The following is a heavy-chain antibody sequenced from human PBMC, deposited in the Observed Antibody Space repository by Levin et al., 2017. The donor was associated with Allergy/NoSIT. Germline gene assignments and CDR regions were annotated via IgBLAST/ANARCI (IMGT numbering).Heavy chain of an antibody. CDR1: GFTFSSYG. D-gene: IGHD6-6*01. J-gene: IGHJ4*02. CDR3: AKDVQRYSSSALDY. V-gene: IGHV3-30*18. CDR2: ISYDGSNK. Sequence: PGGSLRLSCAASGFTFSSYGMHWVRQAPGKGLEWVAVISYDGSNKYYADSVKGRFTISRDNSKNTLYLQMNSLRAEDTAVYYCAKDVQRYSSSALDYWGQGTLVTVSS.